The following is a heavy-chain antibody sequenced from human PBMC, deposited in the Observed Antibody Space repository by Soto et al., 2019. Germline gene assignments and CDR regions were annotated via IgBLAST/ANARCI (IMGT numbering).Heavy chain of an antibody. CDR1: GYTLTELS. CDR3: ARGLWVTTLNNAFDI. D-gene: IGHD4-17*01. V-gene: IGHV1-24*01. Sequence: ASVKVSCKVSGYTLTELSMHWVRQAPGKGLEWMGGFDPEDGETIYAQKFQGRVTMTEDTSTDTAYMELSSLRSGDTAVYYCARGLWVTTLNNAFDIWGQGTMVTVSS. CDR2: FDPEDGET. J-gene: IGHJ3*02.